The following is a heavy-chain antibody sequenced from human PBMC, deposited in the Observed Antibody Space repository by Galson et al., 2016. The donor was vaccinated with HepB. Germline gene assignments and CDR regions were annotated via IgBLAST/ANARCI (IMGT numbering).Heavy chain of an antibody. CDR2: INTKSGGT. CDR1: GYNFIDYY. Sequence: SVKVSCKGSGYNFIDYYVHWMRQTPGHGLEWMGRINTKSGGTDYQQKFRGRVTMARDTSISTAYMELSSLRSDDTAVYFCARVSATVATIPFDYWGQGTLVTVSS. J-gene: IGHJ4*02. CDR3: ARVSATVATIPFDY. V-gene: IGHV1-2*06. D-gene: IGHD2-21*02.